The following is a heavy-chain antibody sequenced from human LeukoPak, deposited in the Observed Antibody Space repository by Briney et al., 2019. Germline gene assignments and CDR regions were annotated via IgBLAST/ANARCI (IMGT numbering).Heavy chain of an antibody. D-gene: IGHD6-19*01. Sequence: GGSLRLSCAASGFTFSSYGMHWVRQAPGKGLEWVAFIRYDGSNKYYADSVKGRFTVSRDNSKNTLYLQMNSLRAEDTAVYYCAKDAHSSGWYYDYYYYYMDVWGKGTTVTISS. CDR3: AKDAHSSGWYYDYYYYYMDV. CDR2: IRYDGSNK. V-gene: IGHV3-30*02. J-gene: IGHJ6*03. CDR1: GFTFSSYG.